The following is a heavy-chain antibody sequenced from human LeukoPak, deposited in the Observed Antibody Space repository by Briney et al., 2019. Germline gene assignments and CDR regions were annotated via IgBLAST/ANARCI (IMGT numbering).Heavy chain of an antibody. CDR2: ISAYNGNT. CDR1: GYTFTSYG. J-gene: IGHJ5*02. V-gene: IGHV1-18*01. D-gene: IGHD3-9*01. Sequence: ASVKVSCEASGYTFTSYGISWVRQAPGQGLEWMGWISAYNGNTNYAQKLQGRVTMTTDTSTSTAYMELRSLRSDDTAVYYCARESYYDILTGYYLNWFDPWGQGTLVTVSS. CDR3: ARESYYDILTGYYLNWFDP.